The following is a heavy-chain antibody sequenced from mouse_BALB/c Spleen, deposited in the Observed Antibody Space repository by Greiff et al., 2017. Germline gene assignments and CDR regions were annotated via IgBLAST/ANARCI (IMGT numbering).Heavy chain of an antibody. CDR3: ARELGDYFDY. CDR2: INSNGGST. D-gene: IGHD3-3*01. Sequence: EVQGVESGGGLVQPGGSLKLSCAASGFTFSSYGMSWVRQTPDKRLELVATINSNGGSTYYPDSVKGRFTISRDNAKNTLYLQMSSLKSEDTAMYYCARELGDYFDYWGQGTTLTVSS. J-gene: IGHJ2*01. CDR1: GFTFSSYG. V-gene: IGHV5-6-3*01.